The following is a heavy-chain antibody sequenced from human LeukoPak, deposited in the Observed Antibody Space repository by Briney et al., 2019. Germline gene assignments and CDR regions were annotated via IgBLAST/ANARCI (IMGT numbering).Heavy chain of an antibody. CDR3: ARELSGGYDILTGTKGAFDI. CDR1: GFTFSSFG. Sequence: QPGGSLRLSCAASGFTFSSFGMHWVRQAPGKGLEWVANIKQDGSEKYYVDSGKGRFTISRDNANNSLYLQMNTLRAEDTAVYYCARELSGGYDILTGTKGAFDIWGQGPMVTVSS. J-gene: IGHJ3*02. D-gene: IGHD3-9*01. V-gene: IGHV3-7*01. CDR2: IKQDGSEK.